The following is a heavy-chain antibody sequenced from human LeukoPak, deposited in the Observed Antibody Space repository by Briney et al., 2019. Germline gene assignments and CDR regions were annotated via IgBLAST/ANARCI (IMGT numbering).Heavy chain of an antibody. CDR2: ISGSGGST. J-gene: IGHJ5*02. V-gene: IGHV3-23*01. CDR3: ARAPPPYARSRAFDP. CDR1: GFTFSRYA. D-gene: IGHD2-8*01. Sequence: GGSLRLSCAASGFTFSRYAMTWVRQAPGKGLEWVSGISGSGGSTYYADSVKGRFTISRDNAKNTLYLQMNSLRAEDTAVYYCARAPPPYARSRAFDPWGQGTLVTVSS.